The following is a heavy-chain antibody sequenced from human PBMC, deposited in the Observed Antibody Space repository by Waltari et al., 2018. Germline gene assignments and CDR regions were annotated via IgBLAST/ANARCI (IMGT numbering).Heavy chain of an antibody. V-gene: IGHV3-73*02. CDR3: TSLEEVFLYYMNV. CDR2: VRSKANGFAI. Sequence: EVQLVESGGGLVQPGASLKLSCAASGFTLSGSAVHWVRQASGKGLEWVGRVRSKANGFAIAYAASVEGRFIISRDDSKNTAYLQMNSLKAEDTAVYYCTSLEEVFLYYMNVWGKGTTVTISS. D-gene: IGHD3-3*01. J-gene: IGHJ6*03. CDR1: GFTLSGSA.